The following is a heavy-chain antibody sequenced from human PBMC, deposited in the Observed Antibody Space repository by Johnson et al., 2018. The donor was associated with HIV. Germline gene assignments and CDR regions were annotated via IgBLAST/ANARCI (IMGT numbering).Heavy chain of an antibody. V-gene: IGHV3-30*02. CDR3: AKDRGYSGYEGDAFDI. CDR2: IRYDGSNK. D-gene: IGHD5-12*01. Sequence: VQLVESGGGVVQPGGSLRLSCAASGFTFSSYGMHWVRQAPGKGLEWVAFIRYDGSNKYYADSVKGRFTISRDNSKNTLSLQMNSLRAEDTAVYYCAKDRGYSGYEGDAFDIWGQGTMVTVSS. J-gene: IGHJ3*02. CDR1: GFTFSSYG.